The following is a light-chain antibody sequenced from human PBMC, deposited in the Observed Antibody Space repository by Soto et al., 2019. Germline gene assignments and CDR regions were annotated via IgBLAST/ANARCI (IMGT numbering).Light chain of an antibody. CDR3: QQGYSTPRT. CDR1: QSISSY. CDR2: AAS. V-gene: IGKV1-39*01. Sequence: DIQMTPSPSSLSASVGDRVTITCRARQSISSYLIWYQQKRGKAPKVLTYAASSLQSGVPSWFGGPGSGTEFNLTISTVQPEDLATYYRQQGYSTPRTFGQGTTMEVK. J-gene: IGKJ1*01.